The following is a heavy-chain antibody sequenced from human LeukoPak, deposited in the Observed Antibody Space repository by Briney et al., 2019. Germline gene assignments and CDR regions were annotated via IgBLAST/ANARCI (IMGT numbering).Heavy chain of an antibody. V-gene: IGHV4-30-2*01. Sequence: SETLSLTCAVSGGSISSGGYSWSWIRQPPGQGLEWIGYIYHSGSTYYNPSLKSRVTISVDRSKNQFSLKLSSVTAADTAVYYCASSYYDRRKIDYWGQGTLVTVSS. CDR3: ASSYYDRRKIDY. D-gene: IGHD3-22*01. CDR2: IYHSGST. J-gene: IGHJ4*02. CDR1: GGSISSGGYS.